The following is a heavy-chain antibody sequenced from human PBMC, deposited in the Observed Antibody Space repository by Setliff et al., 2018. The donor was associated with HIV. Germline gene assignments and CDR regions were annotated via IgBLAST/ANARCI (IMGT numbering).Heavy chain of an antibody. D-gene: IGHD7-27*01. J-gene: IGHJ4*02. CDR2: IYYSGTT. CDR3: ARQPSWGSIDY. CDR1: GGSISSGGYY. V-gene: IGHV4-31*03. Sequence: SETLSLTCTVSGGSISSGGYYWSWIRQHPGKGLEWIGYIYYSGTTHYNPSLKSRVFISVDTSKNQFSLKLSSVTAADTAVYYCARQPSWGSIDYWGQGTLVPSPQ.